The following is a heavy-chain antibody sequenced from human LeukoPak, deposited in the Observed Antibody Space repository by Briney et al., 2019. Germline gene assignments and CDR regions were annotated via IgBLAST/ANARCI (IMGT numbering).Heavy chain of an antibody. V-gene: IGHV4-39*02. CDR3: ARGLSPRINMVRGVRPPFRGVFDY. J-gene: IGHJ4*02. CDR2: IYYRGST. Sequence: SETLSLTCTVSGGSISNSSFYWGWIRQPPGKGLEWIGNIYYRGSTYYNSSLKSRVSISVDTSENYFSLKVSSVTAADTAVYYCARGLSPRINMVRGVRPPFRGVFDYWGQGTLVTVSS. D-gene: IGHD3-10*01. CDR1: GGSISNSSFY.